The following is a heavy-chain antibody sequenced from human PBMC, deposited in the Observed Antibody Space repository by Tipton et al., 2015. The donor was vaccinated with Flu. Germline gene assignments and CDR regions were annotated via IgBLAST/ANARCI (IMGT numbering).Heavy chain of an antibody. D-gene: IGHD3-16*01. CDR1: GASISSGSFY. CDR3: ARQRSYYDTSGPRGGGFYLDY. Sequence: TLSLTCTVSGASISSGSFYWTWLRQPAGKGLEWIGRLYTAGGTTYNSSLKSRVTISLDTPKNQFSLSLNSVTAADTAVYFCARQRSYYDTSGPRGGGFYLDYWDQGALVTVSS. V-gene: IGHV4-61*02. J-gene: IGHJ4*02. CDR2: LYTAGGT.